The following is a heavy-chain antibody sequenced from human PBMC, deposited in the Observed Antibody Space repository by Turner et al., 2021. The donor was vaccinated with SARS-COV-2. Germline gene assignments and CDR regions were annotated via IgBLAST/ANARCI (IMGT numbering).Heavy chain of an antibody. D-gene: IGHD6-25*01. CDR1: SGSVWTSSYY. V-gene: IGHV4-39*01. CDR3: AFFFSSSGLHTWSLCD. J-gene: IGHJ1*01. Sequence: QVQLSESGPGLVKPSETLSLNCTVSSGSVWTSSYYWGWIRQPPGKGLEWIGSIYSSGSTYYNPSLKSRLTMAGDTSKRQFSLKLRSVTAADTGVYYCAFFFSSSGLHTWSLCDWG. CDR2: IYSSGST.